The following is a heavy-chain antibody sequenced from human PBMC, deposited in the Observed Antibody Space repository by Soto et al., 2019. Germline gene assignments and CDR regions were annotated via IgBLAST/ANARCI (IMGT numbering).Heavy chain of an antibody. CDR3: AKDSYSGYVLLQDY. Sequence: GGSLRLSCAASGFSFSSYAMSWVRQAPGKGLEWVSAISGSGGSTYYADSVKGRFTISRDNSKSTLYLQMNSLRAEDTAVYYCAKDSYSGYVLLQDYWGQGTLVTVSS. V-gene: IGHV3-23*01. CDR1: GFSFSSYA. CDR2: ISGSGGST. J-gene: IGHJ4*02. D-gene: IGHD5-12*01.